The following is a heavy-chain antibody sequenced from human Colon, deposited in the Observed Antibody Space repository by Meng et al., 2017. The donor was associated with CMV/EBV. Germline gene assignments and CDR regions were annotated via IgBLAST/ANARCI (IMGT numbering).Heavy chain of an antibody. CDR2: TGGSGVHT. CDR3: AKGTQYSDFWSGFRH. V-gene: IGHV3-23*01. J-gene: IGHJ4*01. CDR1: GFTFGDYA. Sequence: GGSLRLACAASGFTFGDYAMTWVRQAPGKGLEWVASTGGSGVHTYYADSVKGRFTISRDNSKNTVYLQMTSLRAEDTALYYCAKGTQYSDFWSGFRHWGHGTLVTVSS. D-gene: IGHD3-3*01.